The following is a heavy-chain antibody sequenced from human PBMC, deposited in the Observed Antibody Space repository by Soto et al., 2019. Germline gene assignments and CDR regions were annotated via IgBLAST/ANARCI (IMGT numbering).Heavy chain of an antibody. J-gene: IGHJ4*02. D-gene: IGHD6-19*01. CDR1: GYSFTTYG. CDR3: ARVRKAGIDFDY. Sequence: QVQLVQSGPEVKKPGASVKVSCKASGYSFTTYGINWVRQAPGQGLEWMGWISGYNGNTHYAQKLQGRVTMTTDTATSTAYMELRSLSSDDTAVDYCARVRKAGIDFDYWGQGTLVTVS. CDR2: ISGYNGNT. V-gene: IGHV1-18*01.